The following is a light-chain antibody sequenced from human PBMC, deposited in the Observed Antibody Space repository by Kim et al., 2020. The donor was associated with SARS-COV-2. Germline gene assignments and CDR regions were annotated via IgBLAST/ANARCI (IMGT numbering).Light chain of an antibody. V-gene: IGKV3-20*01. CDR1: QSVSSSY. J-gene: IGKJ2*01. CDR2: GAS. CDR3: QQYGSSPYT. Sequence: EIVLTLSPGTLSLSPGERATLSCRASQSVSSSYLAWYQQKPGQAPRLLIYGASSRATGIPDRFSGSGSGTDFTLTISRLEPEDFAVYYCQQYGSSPYTFGQGTKLEI.